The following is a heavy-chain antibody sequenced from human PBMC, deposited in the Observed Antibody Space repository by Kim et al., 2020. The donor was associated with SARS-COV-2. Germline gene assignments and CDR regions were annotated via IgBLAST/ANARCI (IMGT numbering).Heavy chain of an antibody. CDR3: VKVIAVAGSRGYFDF. CDR2: IRSNGGST. D-gene: IGHD6-19*01. CDR1: GFTFSSYA. Sequence: GGSLRLSCSASGFTFSSYAMHWVRQAPGKRLGYVSAIRSNGGSTYYADSVKGRFTISRDNSKNTLYLQMGSLRAEDTAVYYCVKVIAVAGSRGYFDFWC. J-gene: IGHJ4*03. V-gene: IGHV3-64D*09.